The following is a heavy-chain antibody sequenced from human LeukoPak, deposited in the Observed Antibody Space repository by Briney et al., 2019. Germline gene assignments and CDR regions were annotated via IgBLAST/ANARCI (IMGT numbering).Heavy chain of an antibody. CDR3: ARRGYSYSDFDF. CDR1: GYSFTTYW. J-gene: IGHJ4*02. Sequence: GESLKISCKGSGYSFTTYWISWVRQMPGKGLDWMGIIYPGDSDTRYSPSFRGQVTISADKSINTAYLQWSGLKASDTAMYYCARRGYSYSDFDFWGQGTLVTVSS. V-gene: IGHV5-51*01. D-gene: IGHD5-18*01. CDR2: IYPGDSDT.